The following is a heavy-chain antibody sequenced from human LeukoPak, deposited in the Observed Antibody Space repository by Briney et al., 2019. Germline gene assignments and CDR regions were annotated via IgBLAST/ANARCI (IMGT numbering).Heavy chain of an antibody. CDR1: GGTFSSYA. Sequence: ASVKVSCKASGGTFSSYAISWVRQAPGQGLEWMGGIIPIFGTANYAQKFQGRVTITADESTSTAYMELSSLRSEDTAVYYCARGARSSSTSCYFGCHFDYWGQGTLVTVSS. D-gene: IGHD2-2*01. V-gene: IGHV1-69*13. CDR2: IIPIFGTA. CDR3: ARGARSSSTSCYFGCHFDY. J-gene: IGHJ4*02.